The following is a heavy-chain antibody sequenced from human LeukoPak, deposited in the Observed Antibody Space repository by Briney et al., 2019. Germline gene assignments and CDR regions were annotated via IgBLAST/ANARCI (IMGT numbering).Heavy chain of an antibody. Sequence: PSGTLSLTCTVSGGSISSYYWSWIRQPPGKGLEWIGYIYYSGSTNYNPSLKSRVTISVDTSKNQFSLKLSSVTAADTAVYYCARSGLDSRYYFGMDVWGQGTTVTVSS. J-gene: IGHJ6*02. D-gene: IGHD5-12*01. CDR3: ARSGLDSRYYFGMDV. CDR2: IYYSGST. CDR1: GGSISSYY. V-gene: IGHV4-59*08.